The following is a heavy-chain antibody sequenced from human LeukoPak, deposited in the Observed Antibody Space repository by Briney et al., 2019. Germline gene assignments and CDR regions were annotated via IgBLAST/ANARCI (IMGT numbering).Heavy chain of an antibody. CDR2: ISYDGGIK. J-gene: IGHJ5*01. CDR1: GFTFSSYA. Sequence: GGSLRLSCAASGFTFSSYAMSWVRQAPGKGLEWVAVISYDGGIKYYADSVKGRFTISRDNSENTLYLQMNSLRAEDTAVYYCAKSTQITVFGVPPPDSWGQGTLVTVSS. D-gene: IGHD3-3*01. CDR3: AKSTQITVFGVPPPDS. V-gene: IGHV3-30*18.